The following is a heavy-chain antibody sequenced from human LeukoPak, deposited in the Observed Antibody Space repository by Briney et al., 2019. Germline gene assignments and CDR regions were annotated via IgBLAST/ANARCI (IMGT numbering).Heavy chain of an antibody. CDR2: IKQDGSEK. J-gene: IGHJ4*02. Sequence: GGSLRLSCAASGFTFSSYGMRWVRQAPGKGLEWVANIKQDGSEKYYVDSVKGRFTISRDNAKNSLYLQMNSLRAEDMAVYYCARLMYYYGSGSYLYWGQGTLVTVSS. CDR1: GFTFSSYG. V-gene: IGHV3-7*01. CDR3: ARLMYYYGSGSYLY. D-gene: IGHD3-10*01.